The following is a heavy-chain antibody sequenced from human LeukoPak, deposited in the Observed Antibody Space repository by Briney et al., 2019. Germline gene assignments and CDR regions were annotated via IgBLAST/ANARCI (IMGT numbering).Heavy chain of an antibody. CDR3: ARSAGVVVPAEGPQGHYYYSYYMDV. CDR1: GFTFSTYN. CDR2: ISSSSSTM. V-gene: IGHV3-48*01. J-gene: IGHJ6*03. D-gene: IGHD2-2*01. Sequence: GGCLRLSCAASGFTFSTYNMNWVRQAPGKGLEWVSYISSSSSTMYYADSVKGRFTISRDNAKSSLYLHMNSLRAEDTAVYYWARSAGVVVPAEGPQGHYYYSYYMDVSGKGTTVTVSS.